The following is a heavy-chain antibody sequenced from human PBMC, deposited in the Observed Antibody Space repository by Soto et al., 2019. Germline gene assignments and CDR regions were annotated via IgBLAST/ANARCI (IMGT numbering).Heavy chain of an antibody. CDR3: ARGCSGGSCTLPYYYYYMDV. V-gene: IGHV3-11*01. CDR2: ISSSGSTI. CDR1: GFTFSDYY. Sequence: PGGSLRLSCAASGFTFSDYYMSWIRQAPGKGLEWVSYISSSGSTIYYADSVKGRFTISRDNAKNSLYLQMNSLRAEDTAVYYCARGCSGGSCTLPYYYYYMDVWGKGTTVTVSS. J-gene: IGHJ6*03. D-gene: IGHD2-15*01.